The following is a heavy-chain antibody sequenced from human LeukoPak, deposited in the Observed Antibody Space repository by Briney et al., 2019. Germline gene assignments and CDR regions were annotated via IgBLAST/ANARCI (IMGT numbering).Heavy chain of an antibody. Sequence: VASVKVSCKASGGTFITYAIGWVRQAPGQGLEWMGGIIPIFGTANYAQKFEDRVTLTADESTNTAYMELNSLRAEDTAVYYCAKDREEYYYGSREARWYYYYGMDVWGHGTTVTVSS. CDR2: IIPIFGTA. V-gene: IGHV1-69*13. D-gene: IGHD3-10*01. J-gene: IGHJ6*02. CDR3: AKDREEYYYGSREARWYYYYGMDV. CDR1: GGTFITYA.